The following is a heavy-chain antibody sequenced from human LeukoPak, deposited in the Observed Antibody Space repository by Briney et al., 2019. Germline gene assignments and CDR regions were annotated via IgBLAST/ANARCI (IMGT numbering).Heavy chain of an antibody. Sequence: GGSLRLSCAASGFTFSSYAMHWVRQAPGKGLEWVAVISYDGSNKYYADSVKGRFTISRDNSKNTLYLQMNSLRAEDTAVYYCGSHDAFDIWGQGTMVTVSS. CDR2: ISYDGSNK. CDR3: GSHDAFDI. V-gene: IGHV3-30-3*01. CDR1: GFTFSSYA. J-gene: IGHJ3*02.